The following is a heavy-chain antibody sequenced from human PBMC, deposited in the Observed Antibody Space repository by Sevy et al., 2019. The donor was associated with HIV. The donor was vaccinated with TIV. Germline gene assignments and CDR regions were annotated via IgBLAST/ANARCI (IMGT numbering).Heavy chain of an antibody. CDR1: GGTFSSYA. Sequence: ASVKVSCKASGGTFSSYAISWVRQAPGQGLEWMGGIIPIFGAANYAQKFQGRVTITADESTSTAYMELSSLRSEDTAVYYCARAAGITMVRGVKREGYFDYWGQGTLVTVSS. CDR3: ARAAGITMVRGVKREGYFDY. V-gene: IGHV1-69*13. D-gene: IGHD3-10*01. J-gene: IGHJ4*02. CDR2: IIPIFGAA.